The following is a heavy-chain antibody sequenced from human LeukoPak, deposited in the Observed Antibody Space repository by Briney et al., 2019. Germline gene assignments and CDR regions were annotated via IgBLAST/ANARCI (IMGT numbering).Heavy chain of an antibody. CDR1: GFTVSSNY. CDR2: IYSGGST. D-gene: IGHD5-18*01. J-gene: IGHJ4*02. CDR3: ARDLGYSYGIY. V-gene: IGHV3-53*01. Sequence: PGGSLRLSCAASGFTVSSNYMSWVRQAPGKGLEWVSVIYSGGSTYYEDSVKGRFTISRDNSKNTLYLQMSSLGAEDTAVYYCARDLGYSYGIYWGQGTLVTVPS.